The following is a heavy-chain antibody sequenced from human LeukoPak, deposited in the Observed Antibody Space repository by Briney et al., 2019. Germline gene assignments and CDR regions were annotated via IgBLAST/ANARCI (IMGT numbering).Heavy chain of an antibody. CDR3: ARDVGARLPGY. J-gene: IGHJ4*02. CDR1: GGSISSGNYY. D-gene: IGHD6-6*01. CDR2: IYTSGST. V-gene: IGHV4-61*02. Sequence: PSQTLSLTCTVSGGSISSGNYYWNWVRQPAGKGLEWIGRIYTSGSTNFNPSLKSRVTISVDTSKNQFSLNLSSVTAADTAMYYCARDVGARLPGYWGQGTLVTVSS.